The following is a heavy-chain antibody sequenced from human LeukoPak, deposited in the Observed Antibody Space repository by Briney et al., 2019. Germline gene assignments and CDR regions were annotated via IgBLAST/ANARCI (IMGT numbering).Heavy chain of an antibody. Sequence: ASVKVSCKASGYTFTGHYMHWVRQAPGQGLEWMGWINPNSGGTNYAQKFQGRVTMTRDTSISTAYMELSRLRSDDTAVYYCARDEWELLGDAFDIWGQGTMVTVSS. CDR3: ARDEWELLGDAFDI. D-gene: IGHD1-26*01. CDR1: GYTFTGHY. CDR2: INPNSGGT. V-gene: IGHV1-2*02. J-gene: IGHJ3*02.